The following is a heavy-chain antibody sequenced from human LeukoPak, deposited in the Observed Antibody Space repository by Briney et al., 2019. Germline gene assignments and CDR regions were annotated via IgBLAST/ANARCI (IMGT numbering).Heavy chain of an antibody. CDR3: ATAQQLADY. Sequence: ASVKVSCKASGYTFTSYDINWVRQATGQGLEWMGGFDPEDGETIYAQKFQGRVTMTEDTSTDTAYMELSSLRSEDTAVYYCATAQQLADYWGQGTLVTVSS. CDR2: FDPEDGET. D-gene: IGHD6-13*01. CDR1: GYTFTSYD. J-gene: IGHJ4*02. V-gene: IGHV1-24*01.